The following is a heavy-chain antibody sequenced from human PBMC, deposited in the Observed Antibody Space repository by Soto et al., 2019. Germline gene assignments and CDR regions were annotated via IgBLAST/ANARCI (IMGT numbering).Heavy chain of an antibody. CDR3: AISPQYSNGWYGGFDY. V-gene: IGHV4-59*01. Sequence: STYSCSWIRQAPGRGLGWIGYIFYRGSTSYNPSLESRVTTSQDTSNHQFSLKLRSVTAADTAVFYCAISPQYSNGWYGGFDYWGQGTLVTVSS. CDR1: STYS. D-gene: IGHD6-19*01. J-gene: IGHJ4*02. CDR2: IFYRGST.